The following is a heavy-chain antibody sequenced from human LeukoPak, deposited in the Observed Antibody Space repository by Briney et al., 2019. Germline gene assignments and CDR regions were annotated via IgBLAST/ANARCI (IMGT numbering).Heavy chain of an antibody. Sequence: GGSLRLSCAASGFTFSSYWMSWVRQAPGKGLEWVANIKQDGSEKYYVDSVEGRFTISRDNAKNSLYLQMNSLRAEDTAVYYCARGHYYDSSGYFDYFDYWGQGTLVTVSS. CDR1: GFTFSSYW. CDR2: IKQDGSEK. J-gene: IGHJ4*02. CDR3: ARGHYYDSSGYFDYFDY. D-gene: IGHD3-22*01. V-gene: IGHV3-7*01.